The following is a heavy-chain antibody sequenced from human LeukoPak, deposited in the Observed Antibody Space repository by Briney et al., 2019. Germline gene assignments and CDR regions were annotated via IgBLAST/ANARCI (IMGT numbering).Heavy chain of an antibody. Sequence: PGGSLRLSCAASGFTFRNPGMYWGRQAPGKGLGWLAFIRFDASDTFYAASVKGRFTISRDNSKNTLSLQLNSLKAEDTGLYYCARALSVDSGWFYFHFWGQGTLVTVSS. CDR2: IRFDASDT. D-gene: IGHD6-19*01. CDR1: GFTFRNPG. CDR3: ARALSVDSGWFYFHF. J-gene: IGHJ4*02. V-gene: IGHV3-33*07.